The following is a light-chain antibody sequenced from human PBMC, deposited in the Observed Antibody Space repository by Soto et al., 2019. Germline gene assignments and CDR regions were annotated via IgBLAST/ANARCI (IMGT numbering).Light chain of an antibody. Sequence: EIVMTQSPATLSVSPGERATLSCRASQSVSSNLVWYQQKPGQAPRLLIYGASTRATGIPARFSGSGSGTEFTLTISSLQSEDFAVYNCQQYNNWPPPLTFGGGTKVEIK. CDR2: GAS. CDR3: QQYNNWPPPLT. CDR1: QSVSSN. J-gene: IGKJ4*01. V-gene: IGKV3-15*01.